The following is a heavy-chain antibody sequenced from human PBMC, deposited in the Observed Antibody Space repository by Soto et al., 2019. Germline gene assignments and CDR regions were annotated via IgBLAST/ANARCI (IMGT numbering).Heavy chain of an antibody. V-gene: IGHV3-21*01. CDR1: GFTFSSYS. J-gene: IGHJ6*02. CDR3: ARGPAYSSSWYYYYYGMDV. CDR2: ISSSSSYI. Sequence: LRLSCAASGFTFSSYSMNWVRQAPGKGLEWVSSISSSSSYIYYADSVKGRFTISRDNAKNSLYLQMNSLRAEDTAVYYCARGPAYSSSWYYYYYGMDVWGQGTTVTVSS. D-gene: IGHD6-13*01.